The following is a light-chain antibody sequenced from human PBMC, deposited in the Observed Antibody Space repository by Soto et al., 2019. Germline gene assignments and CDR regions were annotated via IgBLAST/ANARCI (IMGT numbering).Light chain of an antibody. V-gene: IGKV1-39*01. CDR3: QQSYSIPYT. Sequence: DIPMTQSPSSLSASVGDRVTITCRASQSISRNLNWYQQKPGKAPRLLIYAASSLQSGVPSRFSGSGSGTDFTLTISSLQPEDSATYYCQQSYSIPYTFGQGTKLEIK. CDR2: AAS. J-gene: IGKJ2*01. CDR1: QSISRN.